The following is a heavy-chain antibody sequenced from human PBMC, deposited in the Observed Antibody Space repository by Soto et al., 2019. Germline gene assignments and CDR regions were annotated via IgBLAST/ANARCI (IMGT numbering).Heavy chain of an antibody. CDR1: GFTFSHYW. CDR2: IDQGGLET. CDR3: ARTILIRSFDN. J-gene: IGHJ4*02. V-gene: IGHV3-7*03. D-gene: IGHD4-17*01. Sequence: EVQLVQSGGGLVQPGGSLRLSCEASGFTFSHYWMSWVRQAPGKGLEWVAFIDQGGLETHYADSVKGRLTLSRDNAKNTVLLEMRSLRAEDTAMYYCARTILIRSFDNWGQGTPVTVSS.